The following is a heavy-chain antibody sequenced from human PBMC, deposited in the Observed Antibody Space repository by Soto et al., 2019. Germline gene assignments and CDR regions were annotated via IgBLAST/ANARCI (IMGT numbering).Heavy chain of an antibody. CDR3: ARARLRAVYAFDF. Sequence: QVQLQESGPGLVKPSQTLSLTCTLSGVSITSGAYYWTWVRQHPGKGLEWIGYIYYNGNTYFSPSLKSRLTISIDTSKNQFSLKLSSVTDADTSMYYCARARLRAVYAFDFWGQGTMVTVSS. D-gene: IGHD4-17*01. J-gene: IGHJ3*01. CDR2: IYYNGNT. CDR1: GVSITSGAYY. V-gene: IGHV4-31*03.